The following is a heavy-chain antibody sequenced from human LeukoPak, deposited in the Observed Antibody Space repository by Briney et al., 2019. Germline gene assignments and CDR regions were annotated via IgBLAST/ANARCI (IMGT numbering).Heavy chain of an antibody. Sequence: PGGSLRLSCAASGFTFSSYWMDWVRQAPGKGLEWVANLKPDGRDKYYTDSVKGRFTISRDNAKSSLYLQMNSLRAEDTAVYYCVRDLDFWGQGTLVTVSS. CDR3: VRDLDF. CDR2: LKPDGRDK. V-gene: IGHV3-7*05. CDR1: GFTFSSYW. J-gene: IGHJ4*02.